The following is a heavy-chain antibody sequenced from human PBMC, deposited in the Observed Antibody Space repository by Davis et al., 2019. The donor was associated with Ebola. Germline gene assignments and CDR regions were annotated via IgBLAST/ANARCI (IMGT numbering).Heavy chain of an antibody. V-gene: IGHV1-18*01. CDR1: GGTFSSYA. CDR3: ARGSGPIIAAAGEGPIYYYGMDV. Sequence: AASVKVSCKASGGTFSSYAISWVRQAPGQGLEWMGWISAYNGNTNYAQKLQGRVTMTTDTSTSTAYMELRSLRSDDTAVYYCARGSGPIIAAAGEGPIYYYGMDVWGQGTTVTVSS. D-gene: IGHD6-13*01. J-gene: IGHJ6*02. CDR2: ISAYNGNT.